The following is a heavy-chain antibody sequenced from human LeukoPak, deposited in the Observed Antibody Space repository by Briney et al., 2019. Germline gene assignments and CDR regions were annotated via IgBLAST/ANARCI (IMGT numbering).Heavy chain of an antibody. D-gene: IGHD6-19*01. CDR3: AFSGWFWGAFDY. CDR1: GGSLTISNYF. CDR2: ISSTGIT. V-gene: IGHV4-39*01. Sequence: PSETLSLTCSVSGGSLTISNYFWGWVRQPPGKGLGWVASISSTGITHYYPSLESRISVSVETSKNQFSPKLPSLTAADTAVYYCAFSGWFWGAFDYWGQGILVTVSS. J-gene: IGHJ4*02.